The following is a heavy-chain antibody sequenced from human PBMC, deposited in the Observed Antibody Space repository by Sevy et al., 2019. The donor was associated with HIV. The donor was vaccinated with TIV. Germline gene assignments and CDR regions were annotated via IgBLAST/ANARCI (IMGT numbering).Heavy chain of an antibody. V-gene: IGHV3-23*01. CDR3: AKGDSTFYGMDV. J-gene: IGHJ6*02. CDR2: ISGSGGST. Sequence: GGSLRLSCAASGFTFSTYTMKWVRQAPGKGLEWVSAISGSGGSTYYADSVKGRFTISRDKSKNTLYLQMNSLRAEDTAVYYCAKGDSTFYGMDVWGQGTTVTVSS. D-gene: IGHD2-2*01. CDR1: GFTFSTYT.